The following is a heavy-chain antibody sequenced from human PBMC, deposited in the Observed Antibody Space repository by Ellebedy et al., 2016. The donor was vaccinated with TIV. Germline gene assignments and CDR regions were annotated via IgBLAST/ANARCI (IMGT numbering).Heavy chain of an antibody. J-gene: IGHJ6*02. D-gene: IGHD2-15*01. V-gene: IGHV4-59*01. CDR1: GGSISSYY. CDR2: IYYSGST. CDR3: ARGVLGYCSGGSCYSNNYYGMDV. Sequence: SETLSLTCTVSGGSISSYYWSWIRQPPGKGLEWIGYIYYSGSTNYNPSLKSRVTISIDTSKNQFSLKPSSVTAADTAVYYCARGVLGYCSGGSCYSNNYYGMDVWGQGTTVTVSS.